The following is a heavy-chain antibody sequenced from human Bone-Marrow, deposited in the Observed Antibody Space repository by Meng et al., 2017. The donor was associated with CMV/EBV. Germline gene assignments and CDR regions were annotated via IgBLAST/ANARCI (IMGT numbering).Heavy chain of an antibody. CDR3: AKDRHSSSNYYYYGMDV. Sequence: GGSLRLACTASGFTFNTYWMSWVRQAPGMGLEWVANIKEDGSEGNYVDSVKGRFTISRDNSKNTLYLQMNSLRAEDTAVYYCAKDRHSSSNYYYYGMDVWGQGTTVTVSS. D-gene: IGHD6-6*01. CDR1: GFTFNTYW. J-gene: IGHJ6*02. V-gene: IGHV3-7*01. CDR2: IKEDGSEG.